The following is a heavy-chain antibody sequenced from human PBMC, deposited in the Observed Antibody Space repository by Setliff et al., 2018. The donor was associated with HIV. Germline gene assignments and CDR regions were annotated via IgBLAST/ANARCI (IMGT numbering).Heavy chain of an antibody. CDR1: GGSISSYY. CDR2: IYYGGNT. V-gene: IGHV4-59*01. Sequence: SETLSLTCTVSGGSISSYYWSWIRQSPGKGLEWIGHIYYGGNTKYNPSLKSRVTMSSDTSKNQFSLKLNSVTPADTAVYYCARTRGYSYGTLAGFDYWGRGSLVTVSS. D-gene: IGHD5-18*01. CDR3: ARTRGYSYGTLAGFDY. J-gene: IGHJ4*01.